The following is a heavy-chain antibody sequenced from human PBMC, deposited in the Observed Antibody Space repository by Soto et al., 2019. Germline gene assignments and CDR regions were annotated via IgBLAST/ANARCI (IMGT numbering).Heavy chain of an antibody. CDR1: GGSVSSGSYY. CDR3: ARGIEGWYQGRYYYGMDV. V-gene: IGHV4-61*01. D-gene: IGHD6-19*01. J-gene: IGHJ6*02. CDR2: IYYSGST. Sequence: QVQLQESGPGLVKPSETLSLTCTVSGGSVSSGSYYWSWIRQPPGKGLEWIGYIYYSGSTNYNPPPKSRVTMSVDPSKNQFSLKLSSVTAADTAVYYCARGIEGWYQGRYYYGMDVWGQGTTVTVSS.